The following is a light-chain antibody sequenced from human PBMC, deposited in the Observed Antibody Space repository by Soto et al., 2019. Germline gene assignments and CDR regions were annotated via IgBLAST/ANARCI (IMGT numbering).Light chain of an antibody. V-gene: IGLV2-23*02. Sequence: QSVLTQPASVSGSPGHSITISCTGTSSDVGAYNFVSWHQQHPGKAPKLMIYNVYDRPSGISYRFSGSKSGNTASLTISGIQAEDEADYYCCSYAGSSTFVFGTGTKVTVL. CDR2: NVY. J-gene: IGLJ1*01. CDR1: SSDVGAYNF. CDR3: CSYAGSSTFV.